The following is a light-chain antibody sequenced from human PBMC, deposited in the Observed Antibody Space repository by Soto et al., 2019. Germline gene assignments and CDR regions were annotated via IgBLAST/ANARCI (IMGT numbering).Light chain of an antibody. CDR3: QQYGT. CDR2: DAS. Sequence: DIQMTQSPSTLSASVGDRVTITCRASQSISSWLAWYQQKPGKAPKLLIYDASTLASGVPSRFSGSGSGPEFTITISNLQPDDFATYYCQQYGTFGQGTKVEIK. CDR1: QSISSW. V-gene: IGKV1-5*01. J-gene: IGKJ1*01.